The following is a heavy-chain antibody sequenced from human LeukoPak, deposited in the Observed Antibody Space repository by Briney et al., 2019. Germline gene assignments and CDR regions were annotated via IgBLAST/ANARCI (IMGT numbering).Heavy chain of an antibody. CDR3: ARASRRLLLNLFDY. CDR2: INPNSGGT. V-gene: IGHV1-2*02. D-gene: IGHD3-22*01. CDR1: GYTFTGYY. J-gene: IGHJ4*02. Sequence: ASVKVSCKASGYTFTGYYMHWVRQAPGQGLEWMEWINPNSGGTNYAQKFQGRVTMTRDTSISTAYMELSRLRSDDTAVYYCARASRRLLLNLFDYWGQGTLVTVSS.